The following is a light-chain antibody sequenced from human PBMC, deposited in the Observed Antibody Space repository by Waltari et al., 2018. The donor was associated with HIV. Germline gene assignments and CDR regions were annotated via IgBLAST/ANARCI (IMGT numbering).Light chain of an antibody. CDR3: QQNYITPLT. Sequence: DIQMTQSPSPLSASVGDRVPITCRASQSISTYLNWYQQKPGKAPKPLIYAASKLQSGVPSRFSGSGSGTDFTLTISSLQPEDSATYYCQQNYITPLTFGGGAKVEIK. CDR1: QSISTY. J-gene: IGKJ4*01. V-gene: IGKV1-39*01. CDR2: AAS.